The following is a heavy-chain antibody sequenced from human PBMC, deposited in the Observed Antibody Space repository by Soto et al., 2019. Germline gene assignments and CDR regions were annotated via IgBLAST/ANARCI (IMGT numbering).Heavy chain of an antibody. V-gene: IGHV3-48*03. CDR3: ARSYYQDSSGYFVAFDY. CDR1: GFAFSFYE. D-gene: IGHD3-22*01. CDR2: ISGSGTTI. J-gene: IGHJ4*02. Sequence: GGSLRLSCVASGFAFSFYEMVWVRQAPGKGLEWVSYISGSGTTIYYADSVKGRFTISRDNAKNSLYLQMNSLRAEDTAVYYCARSYYQDSSGYFVAFDYWGQGILVTVSS.